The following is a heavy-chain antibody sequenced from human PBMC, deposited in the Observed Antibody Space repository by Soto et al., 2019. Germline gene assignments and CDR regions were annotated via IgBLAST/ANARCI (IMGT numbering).Heavy chain of an antibody. CDR3: AREDSYGWSGESLDV. CDR1: GDSLRGQS. J-gene: IGHJ6*02. CDR2: LDQSGGT. Sequence: QVQLQQWGAGLLKASETLSLTCAVVGDSLRGQSWNWIRQSPGKGLEWIGELDQSGGTNYNPSLKSRSIISVDTSKKQFSLTLTSVTAADTAVYYCAREDSYGWSGESLDVWGQGTTVTVSS. D-gene: IGHD6-19*01. V-gene: IGHV4-34*01.